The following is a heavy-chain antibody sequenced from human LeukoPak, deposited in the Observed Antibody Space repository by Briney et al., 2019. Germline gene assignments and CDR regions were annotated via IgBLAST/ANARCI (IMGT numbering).Heavy chain of an antibody. J-gene: IGHJ4*02. CDR2: IKSKTDGGTT. CDR3: ATVDIAGVY. CDR1: GFTFSSYA. V-gene: IGHV3-15*01. Sequence: GRSLRLSCAASGFTFSSYAMHWVRQAPGKGLEWVGRIKSKTDGGTTDYAAPVKGRFTISRDDSKNTLYLQMNSLKTEDTAVYYCATVDIAGVYWGQGTLVTVSS. D-gene: IGHD2-15*01.